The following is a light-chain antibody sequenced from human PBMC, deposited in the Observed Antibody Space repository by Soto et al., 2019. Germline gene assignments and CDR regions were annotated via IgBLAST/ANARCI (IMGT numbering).Light chain of an antibody. CDR2: GAS. CDR3: QQYGNTPWT. J-gene: IGKJ1*01. CDR1: QSVSSSS. V-gene: IGKV3-20*01. Sequence: EIVLTQSPGTLSLSPGARATLSCRASQSVSSSSLAWYQQKPGQAPRLLIYGASNRATGIPDRFSGSGSGTDFTLTISRLEPEDFAVFYCQQYGNTPWTFGQGTKVDIK.